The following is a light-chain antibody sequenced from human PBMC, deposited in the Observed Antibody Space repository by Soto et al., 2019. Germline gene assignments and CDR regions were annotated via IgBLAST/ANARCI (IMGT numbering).Light chain of an antibody. CDR3: QEYNTWAWT. Sequence: ETVMTQSPATLSVSPGERATLSCRASQSVNSNLAWYQQKLGQAPRDLIYGASTRDTGIPARFSGSGSGTEFILTISSLPSEDFALYYCQEYNTWAWTFGQGTKVEIK. CDR1: QSVNSN. CDR2: GAS. V-gene: IGKV3-15*01. J-gene: IGKJ1*01.